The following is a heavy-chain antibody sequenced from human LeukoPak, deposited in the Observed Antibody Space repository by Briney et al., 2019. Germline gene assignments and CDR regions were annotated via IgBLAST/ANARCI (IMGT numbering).Heavy chain of an antibody. CDR2: INPSGGST. Sequence: ASVKVSCKASGYTFTDYYMHWVRQDPGQGLVWMGIINPSGGSTSYAQKFQGRVTMTRDTSTSTVYMELSSLRSEDTAVYYCASGGITMVRGVIPRYYAFDIWGQGTMVTVSS. D-gene: IGHD3-10*01. CDR3: ASGGITMVRGVIPRYYAFDI. J-gene: IGHJ3*02. V-gene: IGHV1-46*01. CDR1: GYTFTDYY.